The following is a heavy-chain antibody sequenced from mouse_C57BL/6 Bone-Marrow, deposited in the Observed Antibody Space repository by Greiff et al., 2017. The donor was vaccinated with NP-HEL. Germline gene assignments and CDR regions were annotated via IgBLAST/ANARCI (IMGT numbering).Heavy chain of an antibody. CDR1: GFSLTSYG. J-gene: IGHJ1*03. V-gene: IGHV2-2*01. CDR3: ARKGIYYYGSRPYWYFDV. CDR2: IWSGGST. D-gene: IGHD1-1*01. Sequence: VQLQQSGPGLVQPSQSLSITCTVSGFSLTSYGVHWVRQSPGKGLEWLGVIWSGGSTDYNAAFISRLSISKDNSKSQVFFKMNSLQADDTAIYYCARKGIYYYGSRPYWYFDVWGTGTTVTVSS.